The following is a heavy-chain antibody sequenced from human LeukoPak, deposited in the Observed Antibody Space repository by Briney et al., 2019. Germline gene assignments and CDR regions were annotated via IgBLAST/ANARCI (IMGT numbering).Heavy chain of an antibody. V-gene: IGHV3-23*01. Sequence: GGSLRLSCAASGFTFSSYAMSWVRQAPGKGLEWVSAISGSGGSTYYSDSVKGRFTISRDNSKNTLYLQMNSLRAEDTAVYYCATQWIVGAYQSDYWGQGTLVTVSS. D-gene: IGHD1-26*01. CDR2: ISGSGGST. CDR1: GFTFSSYA. CDR3: ATQWIVGAYQSDY. J-gene: IGHJ4*02.